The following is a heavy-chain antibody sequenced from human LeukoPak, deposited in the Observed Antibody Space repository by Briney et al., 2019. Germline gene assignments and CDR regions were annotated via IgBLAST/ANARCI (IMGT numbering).Heavy chain of an antibody. CDR1: EYTFTAYD. D-gene: IGHD3-16*01. CDR3: TRDVTGDYWFDP. J-gene: IGHJ5*02. V-gene: IGHV1-2*02. Sequence: GASVKVSCKASEYTFTAYDMHWVRQAPGQGLEWMGWINPRSGGGDYAQKFQGRVTMTRDTSISTAYMELSRLTSDDTAVYYCTRDVTGDYWFDPWGQGTLVTVSS. CDR2: INPRSGGG.